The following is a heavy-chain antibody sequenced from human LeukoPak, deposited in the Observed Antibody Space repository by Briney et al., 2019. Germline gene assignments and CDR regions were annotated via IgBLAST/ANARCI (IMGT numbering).Heavy chain of an antibody. J-gene: IGHJ5*02. D-gene: IGHD5-18*01. CDR2: FYYSGTT. CDR3: ARVIDTLKRIRFDP. CDR1: GASFSSYY. V-gene: IGHV4-59*01. Sequence: SETLSLTCTVSGASFSSYYWSWIRQPPGKGLEWIGYFYYSGTTNYNYSPSLKSRVTMSVDTSKNQFSLKLTSVTAADTAIYYCARVIDTLKRIRFDPWGQGMLVIVPS.